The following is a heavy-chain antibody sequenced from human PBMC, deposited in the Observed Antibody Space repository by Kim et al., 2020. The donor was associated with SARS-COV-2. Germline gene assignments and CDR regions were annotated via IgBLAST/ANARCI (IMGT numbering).Heavy chain of an antibody. CDR3: ARSNQYYFDY. V-gene: IGHV2-70*01. Sequence: DKYYRPSLKTSLTISKDTSKHQVVLTMTNMDPVDTATYYCARSNQYYFDYWGQGTLVTVSS. CDR2: DK. J-gene: IGHJ4*02. D-gene: IGHD2-2*01.